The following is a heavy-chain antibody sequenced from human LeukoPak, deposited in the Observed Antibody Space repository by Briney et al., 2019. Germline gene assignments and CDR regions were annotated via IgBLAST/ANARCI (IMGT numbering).Heavy chain of an antibody. J-gene: IGHJ5*02. CDR2: TSYSGIS. V-gene: IGHV4-39*01. CDR1: GESIRSTSF. CDR3: ARRGGHSWDVGNWFDP. D-gene: IGHD6-13*01. Sequence: PSETLSLTCSVSGESIRSTSFWGWIRQSPGMGLEWIASTSYSGISYYNPSLSSRVTVFADTSKNQFSLRLSSVTAADTAVYYCARRGGHSWDVGNWFDPWGQGTLVTVSS.